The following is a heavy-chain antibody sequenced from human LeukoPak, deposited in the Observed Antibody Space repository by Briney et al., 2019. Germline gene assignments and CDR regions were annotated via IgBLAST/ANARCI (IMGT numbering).Heavy chain of an antibody. CDR3: ASVTYYDFWSGLVPPYYYMDV. D-gene: IGHD3-3*01. Sequence: SVKVSCKASGGTFSSYAISWVRQAPGQGLGWMGGIIPIFGTANYAQKFQGRVTITTDESTSTAYMELSSLRSEDTAVYYCASVTYYDFWSGLVPPYYYMDVWGKGTTVTVSS. CDR2: IIPIFGTA. CDR1: GGTFSSYA. V-gene: IGHV1-69*05. J-gene: IGHJ6*03.